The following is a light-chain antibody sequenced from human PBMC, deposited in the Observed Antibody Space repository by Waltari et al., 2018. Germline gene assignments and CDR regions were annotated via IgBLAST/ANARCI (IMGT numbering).Light chain of an antibody. J-gene: IGKJ1*01. CDR2: WAS. CDR1: QSVLYGANNKKY. CDR3: QQYYDIPWT. V-gene: IGKV4-1*01. Sequence: DIVLTQSPPSLALSLGERATIKCKSSQSVLYGANNKKYLAWDRQRLGQPPQLLIYWASTRQSGVPDRFSGSGSGTDFTLTISSLQDEDVALYYCQQYYDIPWTFGQGTKVEIK.